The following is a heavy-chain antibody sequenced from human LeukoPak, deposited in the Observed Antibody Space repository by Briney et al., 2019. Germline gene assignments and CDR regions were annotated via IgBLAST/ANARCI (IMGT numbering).Heavy chain of an antibody. J-gene: IGHJ4*02. CDR1: GYSFSSYA. D-gene: IGHD4-17*01. CDR2: ISYDGSNK. V-gene: IGHV3-30-3*01. Sequence: GESLKISCKGSGYSFSSYAMSWVRQAPGKGLEWVAVISYDGSNKYYADSVKGRFTISRDNSKNTLYLQMNSLRAEDTAVYYCARDGDDYGDYLYYWGQGTLVTVSS. CDR3: ARDGDDYGDYLYY.